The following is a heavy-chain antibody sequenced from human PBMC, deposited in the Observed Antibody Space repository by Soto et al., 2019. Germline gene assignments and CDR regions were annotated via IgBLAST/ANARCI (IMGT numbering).Heavy chain of an antibody. J-gene: IGHJ6*02. CDR3: AKDLIRFFDQPYSPGGMDV. D-gene: IGHD3-9*01. CDR2: ISGSGGST. CDR1: GFTFSSYA. V-gene: IGHV3-23*01. Sequence: GGSLRLSCAASGFTFSSYAMSWVRQAPGKGLEWVSAISGSGGSTYYADSVKGRFTISRDNSKNTLYLQMNSLRAEDTAVYYCAKDLIRFFDQPYSPGGMDVWGQGTTVPVSS.